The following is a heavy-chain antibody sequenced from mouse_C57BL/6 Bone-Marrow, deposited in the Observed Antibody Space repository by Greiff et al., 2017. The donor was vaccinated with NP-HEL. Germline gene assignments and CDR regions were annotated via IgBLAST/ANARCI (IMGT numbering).Heavy chain of an antibody. V-gene: IGHV1-61*01. CDR3: AGSKTAGFAY. J-gene: IGHJ3*01. CDR1: GYTFTSYW. CDR2: IYPSDSET. D-gene: IGHD2-5*01. Sequence: QVQLQQPGAELVRPGSSVKLSCKASGYTFTSYWMDWVKQRPGQGLEWIGNIYPSDSETHYNQKFKDKATLTVDKSSSTAYMQLSSLTSEDSAVYYCAGSKTAGFAYGGQGNLVTVSA.